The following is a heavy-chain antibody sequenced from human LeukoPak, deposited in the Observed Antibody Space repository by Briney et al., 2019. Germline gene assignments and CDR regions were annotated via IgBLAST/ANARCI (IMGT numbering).Heavy chain of an antibody. V-gene: IGHV4-34*01. J-gene: IGHJ6*02. Sequence: SETLSLTCAVYGGSFSGYYWSWIRQPPGKGLEWIGEINHSGSTNYNPSLKSRVTISVDMSKNQFSLKLSSVTAADTAVYYCAGPYCSSTSCYAPYGMDVWGQGTTVTVSS. CDR1: GGSFSGYY. CDR2: INHSGST. D-gene: IGHD2-2*01. CDR3: AGPYCSSTSCYAPYGMDV.